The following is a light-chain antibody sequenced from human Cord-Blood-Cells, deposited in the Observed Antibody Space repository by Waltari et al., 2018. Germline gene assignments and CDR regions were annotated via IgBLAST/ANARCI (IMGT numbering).Light chain of an antibody. CDR1: SSDVGGYNY. V-gene: IGLV2-14*01. CDR3: SSYTSSSTLV. CDR2: EVS. Sequence: QSALTQPASVSGSPGQSITISCTGTSSDVGGYNYVSWYQQHPGKAPKRMIYEVSNRPSGVSNRFSGSKSGNTASLTISGLQAEDEADYYGSSYTSSSTLVFGGGTKLTVL. J-gene: IGLJ3*02.